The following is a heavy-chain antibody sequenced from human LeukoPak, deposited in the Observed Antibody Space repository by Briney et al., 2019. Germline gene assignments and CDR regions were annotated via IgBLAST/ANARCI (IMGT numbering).Heavy chain of an antibody. CDR1: GFTFSSYW. D-gene: IGHD2-15*01. J-gene: IGHJ4*02. CDR3: AREGNIVVVVAAHHFDY. CDR2: INSDGSST. V-gene: IGHV3-74*01. Sequence: SGGSLRLSCAASGFTFSSYWMHWVRQAPGKGLVWVSRINSDGSSTSYADSVKGRFTISRDNAKNTLYLQMNSLRAEDTAVYYCAREGNIVVVVAAHHFDYWGQGTLVTVSS.